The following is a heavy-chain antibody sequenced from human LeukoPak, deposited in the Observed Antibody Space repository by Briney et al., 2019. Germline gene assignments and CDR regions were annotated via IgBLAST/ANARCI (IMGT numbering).Heavy chain of an antibody. CDR1: GFTFSSYX. D-gene: IGHD1-26*01. V-gene: IGHV3-21*01. J-gene: IGHJ4*02. CDR3: ARDSGSYYAFDY. Sequence: GGSLRLSCAASGFTFSSYXMXWVRQAPGEGLEXVSSISSGSGYIYYADSVKGRFTISRDNAKNSLYLQMNSLRAEDTAVYYCARDSGSYYAFDYWGQGTLVTVSS. CDR2: ISSGSGYI.